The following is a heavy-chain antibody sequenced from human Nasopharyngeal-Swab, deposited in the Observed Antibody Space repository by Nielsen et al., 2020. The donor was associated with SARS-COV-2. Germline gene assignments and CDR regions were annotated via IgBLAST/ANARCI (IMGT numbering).Heavy chain of an antibody. J-gene: IGHJ6*02. CDR3: ARSSGWYDILTGYYHYYGMDV. CDR1: GFTFSSYW. CDR2: INSDGSST. V-gene: IGHV3-74*01. Sequence: GESLKISCAASGFTFSSYWMHWVRQAPGKGLVWVSRINSDGSSTSYADSVKGRFTISRDNAKNTLYLQMNSLRAEDTAVYYCARSSGWYDILTGYYHYYGMDVWGQGTTVTVSS. D-gene: IGHD3-9*01.